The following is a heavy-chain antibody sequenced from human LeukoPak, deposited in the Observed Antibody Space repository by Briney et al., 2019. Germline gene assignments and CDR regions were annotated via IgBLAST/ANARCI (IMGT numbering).Heavy chain of an antibody. CDR2: ISWNSGSI. CDR1: GFTFDDYA. Sequence: GGSLRLSCAASGFTFDDYAMHWVRQAPGKGLEWVSGISWNSGSIGYADSVKGRFTISRDNAKNSLYLQMNSLRAEDTALYYCAKDYSSSIWDYFDYWGQGTLVTVSS. CDR3: AKDYSSSIWDYFDY. V-gene: IGHV3-9*01. D-gene: IGHD6-19*01. J-gene: IGHJ4*02.